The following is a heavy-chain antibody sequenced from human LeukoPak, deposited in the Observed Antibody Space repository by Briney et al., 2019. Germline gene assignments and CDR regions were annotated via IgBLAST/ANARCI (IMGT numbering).Heavy chain of an antibody. CDR3: ARDTLLGYCSGGSCYADYYGMDV. Sequence: ASVKVSCKASGYTFTSYGIAWVRQAPGQGLEWMGWISAYNGNTNFAQKFQGRVTMTTDTSTSTAYMELRSLRSDDTAVYYCARDTLLGYCSGGSCYADYYGMDVWGQGTTVTVSS. CDR2: ISAYNGNT. V-gene: IGHV1-18*01. D-gene: IGHD2-15*01. J-gene: IGHJ6*02. CDR1: GYTFTSYG.